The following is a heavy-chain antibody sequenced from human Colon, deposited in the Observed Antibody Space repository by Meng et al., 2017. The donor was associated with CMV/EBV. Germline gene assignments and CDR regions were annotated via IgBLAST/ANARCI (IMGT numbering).Heavy chain of an antibody. J-gene: IGHJ5*02. CDR1: GFTFDDYA. CDR3: ARASNSSFDP. Sequence: GGSLRLSCAASGFTFDDYAMHWVRQAPGKGLEWVAIISHDGTKKYYAESVKGRFSLSRDNSQNTVNMNMNSLRGDDTAVYYCARASNSSFDPWGQGTLVTVSS. D-gene: IGHD4-11*01. V-gene: IGHV3-30*04. CDR2: ISHDGTKK.